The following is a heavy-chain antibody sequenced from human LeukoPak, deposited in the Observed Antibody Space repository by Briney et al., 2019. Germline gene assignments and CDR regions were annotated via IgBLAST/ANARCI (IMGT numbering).Heavy chain of an antibody. CDR1: GGSISSNRYY. CDR2: IYYSGST. V-gene: IGHV4-39*01. CDR3: ARQRADYGDDYYGMDV. Sequence: SETLSLTCTVSGGSISSNRYYWGWIRQPPGKGLEWIGSIYYSGSTYYNPSLKSRVTISVDTSKNQFSLKLSSVTAADTVVYYCARQRADYGDDYYGMDVWGQGTTVTVSS. D-gene: IGHD4-17*01. J-gene: IGHJ6*02.